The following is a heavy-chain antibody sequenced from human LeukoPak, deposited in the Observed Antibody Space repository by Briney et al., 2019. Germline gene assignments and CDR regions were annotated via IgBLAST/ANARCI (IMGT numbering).Heavy chain of an antibody. CDR3: FGWELPYYFDC. J-gene: IGHJ4*02. V-gene: IGHV1-69*13. CDR2: IIPIFGTA. D-gene: IGHD1-26*01. Sequence: TVKVSCQASGGTFSSCAFSWVRQAPGQRREWMGGIIPIFGTANYAQKFQGRVTNTADESTTTAYMELSSLRSEDTAVYYCFGWELPYYFDCWGQGTLVTVSS. CDR1: GGTFSSCA.